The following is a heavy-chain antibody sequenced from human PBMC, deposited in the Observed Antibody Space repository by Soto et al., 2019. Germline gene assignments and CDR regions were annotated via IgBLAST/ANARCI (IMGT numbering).Heavy chain of an antibody. J-gene: IGHJ6*02. V-gene: IGHV4-31*02. CDR3: ARSRRGAYSSGWYSPSGYYNYGIDV. CDR1: GGSISSGGYY. CDR2: IYYSGST. D-gene: IGHD6-19*01. Sequence: SETLSLTCTVSGGSISSGGYYWSWIRQHPGKGLEWIGYIYYSGSTYYNPSLKSRVTISVDTSKNQFSLKLSSVTAADTAVYYCARSRRGAYSSGWYSPSGYYNYGIDVWGQGTKVT.